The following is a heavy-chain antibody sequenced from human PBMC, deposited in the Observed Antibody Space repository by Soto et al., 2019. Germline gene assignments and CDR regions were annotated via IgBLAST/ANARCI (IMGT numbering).Heavy chain of an antibody. D-gene: IGHD6-19*01. CDR1: GGSISSGGYY. V-gene: IGHV4-31*03. Sequence: QVQLQESGPGLVKPSQTLSLTCTVSGGSISSGGYYWSWIRQHPGKGLEWIGYIYYSGSTYYNPSLKSRVTISVDTSKNQFYLKLSSVTAADTAVYYCARGAVAGRPNWFDPWGQGTLVTVSS. CDR3: ARGAVAGRPNWFDP. CDR2: IYYSGST. J-gene: IGHJ5*02.